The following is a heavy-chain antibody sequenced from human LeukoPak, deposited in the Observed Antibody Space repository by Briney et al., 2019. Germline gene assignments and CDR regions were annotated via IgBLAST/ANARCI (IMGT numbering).Heavy chain of an antibody. D-gene: IGHD3-22*01. J-gene: IGHJ4*02. V-gene: IGHV3-21*01. CDR2: ISSSSGYI. CDR1: GFTFSSYS. CDR3: ARVGYYYDSSGYYYYFDY. Sequence: PGGSLRLSCAASGFTFSSYSMNWVRQAPGKGLEWVSSISSSSGYIYYADSVKGRFTISRDNAKNSLYLQMNSLRAEDTAVDYCARVGYYYDSSGYYYYFDYWGQGTLVTVSS.